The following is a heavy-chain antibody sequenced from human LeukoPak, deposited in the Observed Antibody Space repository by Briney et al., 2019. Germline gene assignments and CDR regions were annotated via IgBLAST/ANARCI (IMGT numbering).Heavy chain of an antibody. J-gene: IGHJ4*02. CDR2: MNPNSGNT. V-gene: IGHV1-8*03. CDR3: ARELHYYGSGSYP. D-gene: IGHD3-10*01. CDR1: GYTFTSYD. Sequence: ASVKVSCKASGYTFTSYDINWVRQATGQGLEWMGWMNPNSGNTGCAQKFQGRVTITRNTSISTAYMELSSLRSEDTAVYYCARELHYYGSGSYPWGQGTLVTVSS.